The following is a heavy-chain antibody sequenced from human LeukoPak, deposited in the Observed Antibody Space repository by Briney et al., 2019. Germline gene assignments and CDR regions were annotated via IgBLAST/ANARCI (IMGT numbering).Heavy chain of an antibody. V-gene: IGHV4-4*07. CDR1: GGSISSYY. CDR2: LYTSGST. J-gene: IGHJ6*03. CDR3: ARDGYSTSYYYYYMDV. Sequence: SETLSLTCTVSGGSISSYYWSWIRPPAGKGLEWIGRLYTSGSTNNNPSLKSRVTISVDKSKNQFSLKLTSVTAADTAVYYCARDGYSTSYYYYYMDVWGKGTTVTVSS. D-gene: IGHD2/OR15-2a*01.